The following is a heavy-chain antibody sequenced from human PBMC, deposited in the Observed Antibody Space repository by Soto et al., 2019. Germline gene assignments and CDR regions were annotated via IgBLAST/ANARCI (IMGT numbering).Heavy chain of an antibody. V-gene: IGHV1-18*01. CDR3: AREKKDIVLVVAGHPNYYYGMDV. CDR1: GYTFTSYG. Sequence: ASVKVSCKASGYTFTSYGISWVRQAPGQGLEWMGWISAYNGNTNYAQKLQGRVTMTTDTSTSTAYMELRSLRSDDTAVYYCAREKKDIVLVVAGHPNYYYGMDVWGQGTTVTVSS. D-gene: IGHD2-15*01. CDR2: ISAYNGNT. J-gene: IGHJ6*02.